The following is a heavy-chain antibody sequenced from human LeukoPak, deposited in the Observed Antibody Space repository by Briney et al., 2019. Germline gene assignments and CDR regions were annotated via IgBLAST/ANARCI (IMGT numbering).Heavy chain of an antibody. CDR2: ISGSGGST. Sequence: GGSLRLSCAASGFTFSSYAMSWVRQAPGKGLEGVSAISGSGGSTYYADSVKGRFTISRDNSKNTLYLQMNSLRAEDTAVYYCAKDLGYYDSSGYYYGYWGQGTLVTVSS. CDR3: AKDLGYYDSSGYYYGY. D-gene: IGHD3-22*01. V-gene: IGHV3-23*01. CDR1: GFTFSSYA. J-gene: IGHJ4*02.